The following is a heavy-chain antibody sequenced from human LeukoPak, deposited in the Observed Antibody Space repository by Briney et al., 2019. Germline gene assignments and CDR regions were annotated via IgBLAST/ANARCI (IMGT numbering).Heavy chain of an antibody. Sequence: GGSLRLSCAASGFTFSSYGMHWVRQAPGKGLEWVAFIRYDGSNKYYADSVKGRFTISRDNSKNTLYLQMNSLRAEDTAVYYCARGGRWELAFGYYYYGMDVWGQGTTVTVSS. CDR2: IRYDGSNK. CDR3: ARGGRWELAFGYYYYGMDV. V-gene: IGHV3-30*02. D-gene: IGHD1-26*01. J-gene: IGHJ6*02. CDR1: GFTFSSYG.